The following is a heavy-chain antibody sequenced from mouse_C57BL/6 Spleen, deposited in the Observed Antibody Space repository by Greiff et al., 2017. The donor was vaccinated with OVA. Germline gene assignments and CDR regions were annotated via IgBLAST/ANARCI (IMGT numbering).Heavy chain of an antibody. J-gene: IGHJ3*01. CDR2: ISSGSSTI. V-gene: IGHV5-17*01. D-gene: IGHD2-1*01. Sequence: EVNVVESGGGLVKPGGSLKLSCAASGFTFSDYGMHWVRQAPEKGLEWVAYISSGSSTIYYADTVKGRFTISRDNAKNTLFLQMTSLRSEDTAMYYCARGGVYYGNGFAYWGQGTLVTVSA. CDR1: GFTFSDYG. CDR3: ARGGVYYGNGFAY.